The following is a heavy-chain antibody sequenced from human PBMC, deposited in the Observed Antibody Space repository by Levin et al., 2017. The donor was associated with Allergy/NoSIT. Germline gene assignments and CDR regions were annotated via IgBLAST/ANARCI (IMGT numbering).Heavy chain of an antibody. V-gene: IGHV1-8*01. CDR1: GYTFTSYE. Sequence: ASVKVSCKASGYTFTSYELNWVRQTTGQGLEWMGGMNPNGGSTGYTQKFQGRVTLTRDTSISTAYMELSSLTSEDPAVYYCARGNRGRRNYYYYLDVWGTGTTVTVSS. J-gene: IGHJ6*03. D-gene: IGHD2/OR15-2a*01. CDR2: MNPNGGST. CDR3: ARGNRGRRNYYYYLDV.